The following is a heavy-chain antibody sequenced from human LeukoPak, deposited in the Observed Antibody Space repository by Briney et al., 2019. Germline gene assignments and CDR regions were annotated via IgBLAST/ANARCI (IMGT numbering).Heavy chain of an antibody. CDR1: GYNFASYW. Sequence: RGESLKISCKGSGYNFASYWIGWVRQMPGKGLGWMGNINPGDSDTRYSPSFQGQVTMTVDKSINTAYLYWSSLKASDTAMYYCTRYQVPPGRDYFDYWGQGTLVTVSS. J-gene: IGHJ4*02. D-gene: IGHD2-2*01. CDR3: TRYQVPPGRDYFDY. CDR2: INPGDSDT. V-gene: IGHV5-51*01.